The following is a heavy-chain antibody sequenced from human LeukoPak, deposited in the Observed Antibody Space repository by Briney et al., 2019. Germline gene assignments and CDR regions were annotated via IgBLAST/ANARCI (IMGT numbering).Heavy chain of an antibody. V-gene: IGHV3-21*01. Sequence: PGGSLRLSCAASGFTFSSYSMNWVRQAPGKGLEWVSSISSSSSYIYYADSVKGRFTISRDNAKNSLYLQMNSLRAEDTAVYYCARSTNSKEAYYYFDYWGQGTLVTVSS. CDR1: GFTFSSYS. CDR3: ARSTNSKEAYYYFDY. J-gene: IGHJ4*02. D-gene: IGHD4-23*01. CDR2: ISSSSSYI.